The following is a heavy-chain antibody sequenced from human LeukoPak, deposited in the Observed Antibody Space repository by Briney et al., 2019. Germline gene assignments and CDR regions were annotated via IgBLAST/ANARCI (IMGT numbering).Heavy chain of an antibody. CDR2: ISYDGSNK. CDR3: ARSSDSYGNRGAFDY. V-gene: IGHV3-30-3*01. Sequence: PGRSLRLSCAASGFTFSSYAMHWVRQAPGKGLEWVAVISYDGSNKYYADSVKGRFTISRDNSKNTLYLQMNSLRAEDTAVYYCARSSDSYGNRGAFDYWGQGTLVTVSS. J-gene: IGHJ4*02. CDR1: GFTFSSYA. D-gene: IGHD5-18*01.